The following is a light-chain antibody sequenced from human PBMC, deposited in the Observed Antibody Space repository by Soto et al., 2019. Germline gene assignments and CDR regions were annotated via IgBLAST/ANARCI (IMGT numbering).Light chain of an antibody. CDR3: QQIGILN. Sequence: DIQITQSPSTLSESVVDRVTITCLASQSISSWLAWYQQKPGKAPKLLIYKASSLESGVPSRFSGSGSGTEFTLTISSLQPDDFATYYCQQIGILNFGGGTKVDIK. CDR2: KAS. CDR1: QSISSW. J-gene: IGKJ4*01. V-gene: IGKV1-5*03.